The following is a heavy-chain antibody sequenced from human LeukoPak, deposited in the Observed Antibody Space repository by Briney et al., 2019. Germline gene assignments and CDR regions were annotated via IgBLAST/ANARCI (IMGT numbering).Heavy chain of an antibody. J-gene: IGHJ2*01. CDR3: ARDVVGAPSAWYFDL. V-gene: IGHV3-30-3*01. D-gene: IGHD1-26*01. CDR2: ISYDGSNK. Sequence: GGSLRLSCAASGFTFSSYAMHWVRQAPGKGLEWVAVISYDGSNKYYADSVKGRFTISRDNSKNTLYLQMNSLRAEDTAVYYCARDVVGAPSAWYFDLWGRGTQVTVSS. CDR1: GFTFSSYA.